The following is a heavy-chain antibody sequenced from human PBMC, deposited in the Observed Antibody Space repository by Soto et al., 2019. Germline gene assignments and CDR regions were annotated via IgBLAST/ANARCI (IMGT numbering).Heavy chain of an antibody. CDR1: AGSISSYY. V-gene: IGHV4-59*01. D-gene: IGHD6-6*01. Sequence: SETLSLTCTVSAGSISSYYWSWIRQPPGKGLEWIGYIYYSGSTNYNPSLKSRVTISVDTSKNQFSLKLSSVTAADTAVYYCARVGGQLVPTGYYYYGMDVWSQGTTVTVSS. CDR2: IYYSGST. CDR3: ARVGGQLVPTGYYYYGMDV. J-gene: IGHJ6*02.